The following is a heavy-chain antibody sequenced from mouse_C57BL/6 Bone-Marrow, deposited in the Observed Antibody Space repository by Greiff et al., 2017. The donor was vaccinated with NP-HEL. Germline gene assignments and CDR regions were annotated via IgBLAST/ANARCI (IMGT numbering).Heavy chain of an antibody. CDR2: IRNKANGYTI. Sequence: EVMLVESGGGLVQPGGSLSLSCAASGFTFTDYYMSWVRQPPGKALEWVGFIRNKANGYTIEYSASVKGRVTISRDNSQSILYLQMNALRAEDSATYYCARSIYYDYADDPFYGMDYWGQGTSVTVSS. CDR3: ARSIYYDYADDPFYGMDY. CDR1: GFTFTDYY. D-gene: IGHD2-4*01. J-gene: IGHJ4*01. V-gene: IGHV7-3*01.